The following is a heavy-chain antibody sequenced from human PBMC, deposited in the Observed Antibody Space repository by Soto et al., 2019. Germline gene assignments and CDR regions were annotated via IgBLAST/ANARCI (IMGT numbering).Heavy chain of an antibody. Sequence: SETLSLTCTVSGGSISSGDYFWNWIRQHPGKGLEWIGYIYASESTNYNPSLKSRVSISVDTSKNQFSLKLNSVTAADTAVYYCARASPVVTYFDYWGQGTLVTVS. V-gene: IGHV4-31*03. CDR3: ARASPVVTYFDY. J-gene: IGHJ4*02. CDR1: GGSISSGDYF. D-gene: IGHD2-21*02. CDR2: IYASEST.